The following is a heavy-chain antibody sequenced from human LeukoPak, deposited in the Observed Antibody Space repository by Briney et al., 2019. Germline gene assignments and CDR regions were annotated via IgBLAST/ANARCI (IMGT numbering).Heavy chain of an antibody. D-gene: IGHD6-19*01. CDR2: IYYSGST. J-gene: IGHJ6*03. V-gene: IGHV4-59*11. Sequence: SETLSLTCSVSGVSISSHYWSWIRQPPGKGLERSGYIYYSGSTNYNPSLKSRVTISVDTSKNQFSLKLSSVTAADTAVYYCARGGYSSGWYKLGYYYYYMDVWGKGTTVTVSS. CDR3: ARGGYSSGWYKLGYYYYYMDV. CDR1: GVSISSHY.